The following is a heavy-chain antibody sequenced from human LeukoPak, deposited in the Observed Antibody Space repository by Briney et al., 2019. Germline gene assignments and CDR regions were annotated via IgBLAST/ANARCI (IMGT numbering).Heavy chain of an antibody. CDR3: ARDITMVRGVIGAYYYYGMDV. D-gene: IGHD3-10*01. J-gene: IGHJ6*04. V-gene: IGHV3-30*04. Sequence: GGSLRLSCAASGFTFSSYAMHWVRQAPGKGLEWVAVISYDGSNKYYADSVKGRFTISRDNSKNTLYLQTNSLRAEDTAVYYCARDITMVRGVIGAYYYYGMDVWGKGTTVTVSS. CDR2: ISYDGSNK. CDR1: GFTFSSYA.